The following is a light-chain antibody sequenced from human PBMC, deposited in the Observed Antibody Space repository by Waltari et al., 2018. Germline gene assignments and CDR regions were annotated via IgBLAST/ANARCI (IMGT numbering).Light chain of an antibody. V-gene: IGKV3-20*01. CDR1: QSFSSTY. J-gene: IGKJ2*01. CDR2: GAS. CDR3: QQYGSSPGT. Sequence: EIVLTQSPGTLSLSPGERATPSCRASQSFSSTYLAWYQQKVGQAPRLLIHGASSRAAGIPDRFSGSGSGTDFTLTINRLEPEDFAVYYCQQYGSSPGTFGQGTKLEI.